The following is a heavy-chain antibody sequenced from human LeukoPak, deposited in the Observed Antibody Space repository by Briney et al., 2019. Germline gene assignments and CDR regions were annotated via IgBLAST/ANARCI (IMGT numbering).Heavy chain of an antibody. V-gene: IGHV5-51*01. J-gene: IGHJ5*02. Sequence: GESLKISCRGSGYSFTTYWIGWGRPMPGKGLGWMGIIYPGDSDTRYSPSFQGQVTISADKSISTAYLQWSSLKASDTAMYYCARHSRVAWFDPWGQGTLVTVSS. CDR1: GYSFTTYW. CDR2: IYPGDSDT. CDR3: ARHSRVAWFDP.